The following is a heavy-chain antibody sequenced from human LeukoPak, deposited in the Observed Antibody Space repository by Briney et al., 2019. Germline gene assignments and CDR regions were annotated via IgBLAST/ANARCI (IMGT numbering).Heavy chain of an antibody. V-gene: IGHV4-4*02. J-gene: IGHJ4*02. D-gene: IGHD3-9*01. CDR3: ARVVSYYDILTGYYKGEFDY. CDR2: IYHSGST. CDR1: GGSISSSNW. Sequence: SETLSLTCAVSGGSISSSNWWSWVRQSPGKGLEWIGEIYHSGSTNYNPSLKSRVTISVDKSKNQSSLKLSSVTAADTAVYYCARVVSYYDILTGYYKGEFDYWGQGTLVTVSS.